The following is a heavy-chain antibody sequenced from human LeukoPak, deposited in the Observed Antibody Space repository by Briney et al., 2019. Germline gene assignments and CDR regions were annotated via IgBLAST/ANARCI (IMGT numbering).Heavy chain of an antibody. CDR3: ARDGYSSGWMGDY. CDR1: GGSFSGHY. J-gene: IGHJ4*02. D-gene: IGHD6-19*01. V-gene: IGHV4-34*01. CDR2: INHSGST. Sequence: KPSETLSLTCAVYGGSFSGHYWTWIRQPPGKGLEWIGEINHSGSTNYNPSLKSRVTISVDTSKNQFSLKLSSVIAADTAVYYCARDGYSSGWMGDYWGQGTLVTVSS.